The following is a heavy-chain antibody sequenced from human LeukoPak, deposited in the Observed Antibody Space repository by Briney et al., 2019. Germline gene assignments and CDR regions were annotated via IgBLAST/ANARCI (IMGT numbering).Heavy chain of an antibody. Sequence: GGSLRLSCAASGFTFSSYAMSWVRQAPGKGLEWVPAISGSGGSTYYADSVKGRFTISRDNSKNTLYLQMNSLRAEDTAVYYCAKASSGSYYYYGMDVWGQGTTVTVSS. D-gene: IGHD1-26*01. V-gene: IGHV3-23*01. CDR2: ISGSGGST. CDR3: AKASSGSYYYYGMDV. J-gene: IGHJ6*02. CDR1: GFTFSSYA.